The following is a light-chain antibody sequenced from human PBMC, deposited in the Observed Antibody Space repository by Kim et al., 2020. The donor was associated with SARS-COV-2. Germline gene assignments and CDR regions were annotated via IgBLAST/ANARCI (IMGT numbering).Light chain of an antibody. CDR1: QGINNY. J-gene: IGKJ4*01. CDR2: SAS. CDR3: QKYNSFPLT. Sequence: ASVGAIFTITCRATQGINNYLALYQQQPGTVPNLLIYSASTLQSGVPSRFSGSVSGTDFTLTISSLQPEDVASYYCQKYNSFPLTFGRGTKVDIK. V-gene: IGKV1-27*01.